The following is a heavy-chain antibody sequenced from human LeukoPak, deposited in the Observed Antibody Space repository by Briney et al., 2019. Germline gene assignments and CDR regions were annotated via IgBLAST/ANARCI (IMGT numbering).Heavy chain of an antibody. CDR3: SRTVKTRGDAFDI. V-gene: IGHV4-59*03. CDR1: GGSISSSY. D-gene: IGHD4-23*01. CDR2: IYYSGST. Sequence: SETLSLTCTVPGGSISSSYWSWIRQPPGKGLECIGYIYYSGSTNYNPSLKSRVTISVYSSRNQFSLKLSSVTGAETAVFYLSRTVKTRGDAFDIWGQGTMVTVSS. J-gene: IGHJ3*02.